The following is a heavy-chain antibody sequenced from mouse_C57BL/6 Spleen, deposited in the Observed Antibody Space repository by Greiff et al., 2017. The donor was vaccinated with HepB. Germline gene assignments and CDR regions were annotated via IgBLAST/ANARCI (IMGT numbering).Heavy chain of an antibody. Sequence: VQLQQSGPELVKPGASVKISCKASGYSFSSSWMNWVKQRPGKGLEWIGRIYPGDGDTNYNGKFKGKATLTADKSSSTAYMQLSSLTSEDSAVYICATSMVATYFDYWGKGTTLTVSS. J-gene: IGHJ2*01. CDR1: GYSFSSSW. CDR2: IYPGDGDT. CDR3: ATSMVATYFDY. V-gene: IGHV1-82*01. D-gene: IGHD2-2*01.